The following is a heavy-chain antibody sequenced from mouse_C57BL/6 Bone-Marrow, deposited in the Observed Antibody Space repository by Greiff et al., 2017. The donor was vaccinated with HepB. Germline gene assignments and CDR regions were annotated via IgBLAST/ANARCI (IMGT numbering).Heavy chain of an antibody. D-gene: IGHD2-4*01. CDR3: AQMITMGMDY. V-gene: IGHV1-26*01. J-gene: IGHJ4*01. CDR2: INPNNGGT. Sequence: EVQLQQSGPELVKPGASVKISCKASGYTFTDYYMNWVKQSHGKSLEWIGDINPNNGGTSYNQKFKGKATLTVDKSSSTAYMELRSLTSEDSAVYYCAQMITMGMDYWGQGTSVTVSS. CDR1: GYTFTDYY.